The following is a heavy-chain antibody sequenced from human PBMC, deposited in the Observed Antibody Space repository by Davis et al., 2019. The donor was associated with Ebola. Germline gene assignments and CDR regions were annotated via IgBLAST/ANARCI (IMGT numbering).Heavy chain of an antibody. CDR1: GFIFSSSG. Sequence: GESLKISCVTSGFIFSSSGMHWVRQAPGKGLEWVALISYDESNKHYADSVKGRFTISRDNSKNTLYLQMDSLTAEDTAIYYCAKDYPYWGISSPFDYWGQGTLVTVSS. V-gene: IGHV3-30*18. CDR3: AKDYPYWGISSPFDY. D-gene: IGHD3-16*01. J-gene: IGHJ4*02. CDR2: ISYDESNK.